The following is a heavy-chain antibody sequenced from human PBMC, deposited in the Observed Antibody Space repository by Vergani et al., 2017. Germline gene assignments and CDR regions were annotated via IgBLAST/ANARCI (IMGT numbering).Heavy chain of an antibody. Sequence: QLLESGGGWVQPGGSLRLSCVVSGFDFSSYIMNWVRQAPGKGLEWVSFVSTGTKSQSYAESVKGRFTISRDSAKNSLYLQMDSLRAEETAVYYCAREYSSTSGSAFDFWGQGTKVTVSS. CDR3: AREYSSTSGSAFDF. CDR1: GFDFSSYI. D-gene: IGHD2-2*01. V-gene: IGHV3-48*01. CDR2: VSTGTKSQ. J-gene: IGHJ3*01.